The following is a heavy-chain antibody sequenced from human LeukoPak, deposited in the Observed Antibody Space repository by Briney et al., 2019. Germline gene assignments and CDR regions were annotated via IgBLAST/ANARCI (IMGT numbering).Heavy chain of an antibody. J-gene: IGHJ4*02. V-gene: IGHV3-15*01. CDR2: IKSKTDGGTT. CDR1: GFTFSNAW. CDR3: TTEHLGEGYFDY. Sequence: GGSLRLSCAASGFTFSNAWMSWVRQAPGKGLEWVSRIKSKTDGGTTDYAAPVTGRFTISRDDSKNTLYLQMNSLKTEDTAVYYCTTEHLGEGYFDYWGQGTLVTVSS. D-gene: IGHD3-16*01.